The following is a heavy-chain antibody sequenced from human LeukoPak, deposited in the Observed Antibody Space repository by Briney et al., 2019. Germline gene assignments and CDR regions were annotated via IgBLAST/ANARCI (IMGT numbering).Heavy chain of an antibody. J-gene: IGHJ4*02. V-gene: IGHV3-7*01. D-gene: IGHD3-3*01. CDR1: GFSFSSSW. CDR2: IKQDGSEK. CDR3: ARVIFGVVISPYFDH. Sequence: GGSLRLSCAASGFSFSSSWRSWVRQAPGKGLEWVANIKQDGSEKYYVDSVKGRFTISRDNAKNSLYLQMSRLRVEDTAVYYCARVIFGVVISPYFDHWGQGTLVTVSS.